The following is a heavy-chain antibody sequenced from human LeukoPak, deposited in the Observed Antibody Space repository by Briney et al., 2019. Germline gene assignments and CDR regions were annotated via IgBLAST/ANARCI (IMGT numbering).Heavy chain of an antibody. V-gene: IGHV3-23*01. Sequence: GGSLRLSCAASGFTFTSYSMSWVRQAPGKGLEWVSGTSDRGDYTYYADSVKGRFTISRDNSKNTLYLQMNSLRAEDTAVYYCARELTYYYDSSGYPDYWGQGTLVTVSS. J-gene: IGHJ4*02. CDR2: TSDRGDYT. CDR1: GFTFTSYS. D-gene: IGHD3-22*01. CDR3: ARELTYYYDSSGYPDY.